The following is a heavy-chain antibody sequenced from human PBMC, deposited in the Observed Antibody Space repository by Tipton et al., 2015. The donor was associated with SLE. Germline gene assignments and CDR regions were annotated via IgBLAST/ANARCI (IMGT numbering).Heavy chain of an antibody. D-gene: IGHD2-15*01. CDR3: ARQTGVVARWKACMDV. J-gene: IGHJ6*02. CDR2: IDYSGST. V-gene: IGHV4-61*01. CDR1: GFSISSGSYF. Sequence: TLSLTCTVSGFSISSGSYFWSWIRQPPGKGLECIGFIDYSGSTNYNPSLKSRVTISVDTSKNQFSLKLSSVTAADTAVYYCARQTGVVARWKACMDVWGQGTTVTVSS.